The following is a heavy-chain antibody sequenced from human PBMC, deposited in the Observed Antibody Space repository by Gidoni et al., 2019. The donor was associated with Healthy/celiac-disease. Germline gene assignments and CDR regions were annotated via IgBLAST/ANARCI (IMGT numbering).Heavy chain of an antibody. CDR1: GGSSSSYY. D-gene: IGHD6-6*01. V-gene: IGHV4-59*01. J-gene: IGHJ4*02. Sequence: QVQLQESGPGLVKPSETLSLTCAVSGGSSSSYYWSWIRQPPGKGLEWIGYIYYSGSTNYNPSLKSRVTISVDTSKNQFSLKLSSVTAADTAVYYCARGAAIAAPISYWGQGTLVTVSS. CDR2: IYYSGST. CDR3: ARGAAIAAPISY.